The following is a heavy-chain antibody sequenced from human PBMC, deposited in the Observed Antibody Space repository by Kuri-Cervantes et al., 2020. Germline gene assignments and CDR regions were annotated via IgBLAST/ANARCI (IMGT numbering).Heavy chain of an antibody. Sequence: GESLKISCAASGFTFSSYAMTWVRQAPGKGLEWVSTISGGGDYTYHADSVKGRFTISRDNAKNSLYLQMNSLRAEDTALYYCAKDMGDVYWGQGTLVTVSS. CDR3: AKDMGDVY. V-gene: IGHV3-23*01. CDR1: GFTFSSYA. D-gene: IGHD3-16*01. CDR2: ISGGGDYT. J-gene: IGHJ4*02.